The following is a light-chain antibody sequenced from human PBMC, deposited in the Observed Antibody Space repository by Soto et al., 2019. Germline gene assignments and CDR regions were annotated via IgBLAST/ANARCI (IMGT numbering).Light chain of an antibody. CDR2: EVS. V-gene: IGLV2-14*01. CDR1: SSDVGGYNY. J-gene: IGLJ1*01. Sequence: QSVLTPPASVSGSPGQSITISCTGTSSDVGGYNYVSWYQQHPGKAPKLMIYEVSNRPSGVSNRFSGSKSGNTASLTISGLQSEDEADDYCSSYTSSSTGVFGTGTKGTVL. CDR3: SSYTSSSTGV.